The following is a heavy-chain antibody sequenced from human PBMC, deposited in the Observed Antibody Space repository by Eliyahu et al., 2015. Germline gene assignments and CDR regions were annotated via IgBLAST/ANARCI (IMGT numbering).Heavy chain of an antibody. J-gene: IGHJ4*02. CDR1: SAYG. Sequence: SAYGIHWVRQAPGKGLEWVAFISYDGRNKYYADSVKGRFTISRDNSKKTLYLQVNSLRAEDTAVYYCATLAEYTRSWTGDYWGQGTLVTVSS. CDR2: ISYDGRNK. CDR3: ATLAEYTRSWTGDY. D-gene: IGHD1-26*01. V-gene: IGHV3-30*03.